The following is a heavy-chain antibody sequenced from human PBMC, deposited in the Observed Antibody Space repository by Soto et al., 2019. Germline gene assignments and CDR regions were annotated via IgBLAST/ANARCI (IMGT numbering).Heavy chain of an antibody. J-gene: IGHJ4*02. Sequence: EVHLVESGGGLVQTGGSLRLSCAIFESTVSRDWMNWVRQAPGKGLEWVAHINQDGSEKYYVDSVKGRFTISRDNAKKSLNLQMNSLRPADPAMYYCTGGVGDAFWGQGTLVTVSS. D-gene: IGHD1-26*01. CDR3: TGGVGDAF. CDR1: ESTVSRDW. V-gene: IGHV3-7*04. CDR2: INQDGSEK.